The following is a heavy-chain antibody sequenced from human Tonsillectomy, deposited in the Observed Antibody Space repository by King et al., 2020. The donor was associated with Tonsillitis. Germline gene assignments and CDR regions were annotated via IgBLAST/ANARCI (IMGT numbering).Heavy chain of an antibody. J-gene: IGHJ4*02. Sequence: GQLVQSGGGLVQPGGSLRLSCAASGFTFSSYAMSWVRQAPGKGLEWVSVIYSGDSSTYYADSVKGRFTISRDNSKNTLYLQMNSLRAEDTAVYYCAKDAGGDGYNLYYLDYWGQGTLVTVSS. CDR1: GFTFSSYA. CDR3: AKDAGGDGYNLYYLDY. D-gene: IGHD5-24*01. V-gene: IGHV3-23*03. CDR2: IYSGDSST.